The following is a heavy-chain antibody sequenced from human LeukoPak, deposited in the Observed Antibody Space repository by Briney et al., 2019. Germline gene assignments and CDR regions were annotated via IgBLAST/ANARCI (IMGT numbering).Heavy chain of an antibody. CDR3: ARDINGYYYDSHGYYPTDL. V-gene: IGHV1-18*01. CDR2: ISVYNGNT. D-gene: IGHD3-22*01. J-gene: IGHJ5*02. Sequence: ASVKVSCKASGYIFTSYGISWVRQAPGQGLEWMGWISVYNGNTNYPQTLQGRVTMTTHKSTTTAYMELRRLTSDDTAVYYCARDINGYYYDSHGYYPTDLWGQGTLVTVSS. CDR1: GYIFTSYG.